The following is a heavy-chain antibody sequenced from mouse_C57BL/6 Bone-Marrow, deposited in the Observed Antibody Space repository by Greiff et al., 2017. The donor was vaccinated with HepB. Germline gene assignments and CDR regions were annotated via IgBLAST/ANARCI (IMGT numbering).Heavy chain of an antibody. J-gene: IGHJ1*03. CDR1: GYAFTNYL. D-gene: IGHD2-3*01. CDR3: ARGGWLLRYWYFDV. CDR2: INPGSGGT. Sequence: VQLQQSGAELVRPGTSVKVSCKASGYAFTNYLIEWVKQRPGQGLEWIGVINPGSGGTNYNEKFKGKATLTADKSSSTAYMQLSSLTSEDSAVYFCARGGWLLRYWYFDVWGTGTPVTVSS. V-gene: IGHV1-54*01.